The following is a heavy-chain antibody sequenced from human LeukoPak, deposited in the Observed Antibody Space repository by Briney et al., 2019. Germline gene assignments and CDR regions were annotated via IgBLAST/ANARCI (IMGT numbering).Heavy chain of an antibody. V-gene: IGHV3-30-3*01. D-gene: IGHD3-10*01. CDR1: GFTFTRFA. J-gene: IGHJ4*02. Sequence: QPGGSLRLSCAASGFTFTRFATHWVRQAPGKGLEWVADISYDGSNKYYADSVKGRFTISRDNSKNTLYLQMNSLRADDTAVFYCARHSLGEFGEAPFDYWGQGTLVTVPS. CDR2: ISYDGSNK. CDR3: ARHSLGEFGEAPFDY.